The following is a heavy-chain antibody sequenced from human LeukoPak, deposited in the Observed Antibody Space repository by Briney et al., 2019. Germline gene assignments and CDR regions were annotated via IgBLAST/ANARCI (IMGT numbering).Heavy chain of an antibody. CDR2: INPSGGST. CDR1: GYTFTSYY. Sequence: ASVKVSCKASGYTFTSYYMHWVRQAPGQGLEWMGIINPSGGSTSYAQKFQGRITMTRDTSTNTVYMELSSLRSEDTAVYYCARSIAAAGTAVAFDIWGQGTMVTVSS. CDR3: ARSIAAAGTAVAFDI. J-gene: IGHJ3*02. D-gene: IGHD6-13*01. V-gene: IGHV1-46*01.